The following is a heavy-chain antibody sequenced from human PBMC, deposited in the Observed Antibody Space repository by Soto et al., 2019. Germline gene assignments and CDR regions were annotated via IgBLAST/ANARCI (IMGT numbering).Heavy chain of an antibody. V-gene: IGHV4-31*03. D-gene: IGHD2-15*01. Sequence: QVQLQESGPGLVKPSQTLSLTCTVSGGSISSGGYYWSWIRQHPGKGLEWIGYIYYSGSTYYNPSLKRRVTRSVDTSKNQFSLKLSSVTAADTAVYYCARDLPVAATPWYFDLWGRGTLVTVSS. CDR2: IYYSGST. J-gene: IGHJ2*01. CDR3: ARDLPVAATPWYFDL. CDR1: GGSISSGGYY.